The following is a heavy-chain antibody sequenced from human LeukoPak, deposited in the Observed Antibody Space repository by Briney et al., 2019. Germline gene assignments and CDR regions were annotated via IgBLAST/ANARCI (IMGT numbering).Heavy chain of an antibody. CDR2: INTDGSTT. Sequence: GGSLRLSCAASGFTFSNSWMHWVRQAPGKGLVWISLINTDGSTTIYADSVKGRFTISRDNAKNTLYLQMNSLGPEDTAVYYCARREGSGWYYFDYWGQGTLVTVSS. CDR3: ARREGSGWYYFDY. J-gene: IGHJ4*02. D-gene: IGHD6-19*01. V-gene: IGHV3-74*01. CDR1: GFTFSNSW.